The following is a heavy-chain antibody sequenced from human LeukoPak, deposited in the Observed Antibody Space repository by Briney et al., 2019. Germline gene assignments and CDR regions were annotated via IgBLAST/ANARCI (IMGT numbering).Heavy chain of an antibody. V-gene: IGHV4-34*01. CDR3: ARLISGSQPYIDV. CDR2: INPSGMT. J-gene: IGHJ6*03. CDR1: GGSFSGYY. D-gene: IGHD3-10*01. Sequence: SETLSLTCAVYGGSFSGYYWDWIRQPPGKGLEWIGEINPSGMTNYNPSLKSRLTISMDTSGNQFSLKLTSVTAADTAVYYCARLISGSQPYIDVWGKGATVTISS.